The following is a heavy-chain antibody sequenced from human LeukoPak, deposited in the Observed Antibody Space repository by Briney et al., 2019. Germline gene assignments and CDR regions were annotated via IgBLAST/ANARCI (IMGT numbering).Heavy chain of an antibody. V-gene: IGHV3-30-3*01. CDR1: GFTFSSYA. CDR3: ARPPHYYYDSSGYSYFDY. D-gene: IGHD3-22*01. CDR2: ISYDGSNK. J-gene: IGHJ4*02. Sequence: GGSLRLSCAASGFTFSSYAMHWVRQAPGKGLEWVAVISYDGSNKYYADSVKGRFTISRDNSKNTLYLQMNSLRAEDTAAYYCARPPHYYYDSSGYSYFDYWGQGTLVTVSS.